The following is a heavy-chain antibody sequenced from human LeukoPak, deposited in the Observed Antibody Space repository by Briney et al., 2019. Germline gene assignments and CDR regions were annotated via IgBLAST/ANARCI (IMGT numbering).Heavy chain of an antibody. CDR1: GLTLSSVG. Sequence: QPGVSLRLSCKPSGLTLSSVGKHCARQAPGRGLDWVSVISGAASNTYYAHCAKGRFTMSRDNSKNTLYLQMHSLRAEDTAVYYCAKDADTATIIYWYFELWGRGTLVTVYS. V-gene: IGHV3-30*18. J-gene: IGHJ2*01. CDR3: AKDADTATIIYWYFEL. CDR2: ISGAASNT. D-gene: IGHD5-18*01.